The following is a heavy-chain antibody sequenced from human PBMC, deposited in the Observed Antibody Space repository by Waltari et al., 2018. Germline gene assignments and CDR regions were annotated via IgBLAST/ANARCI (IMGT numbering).Heavy chain of an antibody. CDR3: ARDSGYDYWGPSSN. CDR2: INPNSGGT. Sequence: QVQLVQSGAEVKKPGASVTVSCTASGYTFTGYYMHWVRKAPGQGLEWMGRINPNSGGTNYAQKFQGRVTMTRDTSISTAYMELSRLRSDDTAVYYCARDSGYDYWGPSSNWGQGTLVTVSS. D-gene: IGHD5-12*01. J-gene: IGHJ4*02. V-gene: IGHV1-2*06. CDR1: GYTFTGYY.